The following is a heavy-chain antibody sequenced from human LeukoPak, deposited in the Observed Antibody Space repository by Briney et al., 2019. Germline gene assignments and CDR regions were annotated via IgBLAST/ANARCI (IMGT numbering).Heavy chain of an antibody. CDR1: GYTFTSYY. V-gene: IGHV1-46*01. CDR3: ASNDYGDLPFDY. J-gene: IGHJ4*02. D-gene: IGHD4-17*01. CDR2: INPSGGST. Sequence: ASVKVSCKASGYTFTSYYIHWVRQAPGQGLEWMGIINPSGGSTRYAQKFQGRVTMTRDMSTSTVYMELSSLRSEDTAVYYCASNDYGDLPFDYWGQGTLVTVSS.